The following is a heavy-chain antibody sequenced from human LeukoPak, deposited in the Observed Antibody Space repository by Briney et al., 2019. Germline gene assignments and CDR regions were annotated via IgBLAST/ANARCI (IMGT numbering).Heavy chain of an antibody. D-gene: IGHD3-10*01. J-gene: IGHJ4*02. V-gene: IGHV3-30*02. CDR3: AKDRTFEEYSFDF. Sequence: GGSLRLSCAASGFTFSSYSMNWVRQAPGKGLEWVTFVRFDGSYQLYTDSVEGRFTISRDNSKSTLYLQMTSLRPEDTALYYCAKDRTFEEYSFDFWGRGTLVTVSS. CDR2: VRFDGSYQ. CDR1: GFTFSSYS.